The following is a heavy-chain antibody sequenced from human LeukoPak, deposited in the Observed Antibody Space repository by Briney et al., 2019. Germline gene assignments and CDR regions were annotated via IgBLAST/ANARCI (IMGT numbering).Heavy chain of an antibody. CDR2: IYYSGST. Sequence: SETLSLTCTVSGGSISSSSYYWGWIRQPPGKGLEWIGSIYYSGSTYYNPSLKSRVTISVDTSKNQSSLKLSSVTAADTAVYYCASSGSSSSAPFDYWGQGTLVTVSS. CDR3: ASSGSSSSAPFDY. D-gene: IGHD6-6*01. J-gene: IGHJ4*02. V-gene: IGHV4-39*07. CDR1: GGSISSSSYY.